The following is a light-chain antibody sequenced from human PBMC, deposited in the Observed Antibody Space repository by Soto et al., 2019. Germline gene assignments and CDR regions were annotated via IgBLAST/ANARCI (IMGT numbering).Light chain of an antibody. V-gene: IGKV1-5*01. CDR1: QSISHW. Sequence: IQMTQSPSTLSASVGDRVTITCRASQSISHWLAWYQQKPGKAPKLLIYAASTLQSGVPSRFSGSGSGTDFTLTISCLQSEDFATYYCQQYYSYPYTFGQGTKVDI. CDR2: AAS. CDR3: QQYYSYPYT. J-gene: IGKJ2*01.